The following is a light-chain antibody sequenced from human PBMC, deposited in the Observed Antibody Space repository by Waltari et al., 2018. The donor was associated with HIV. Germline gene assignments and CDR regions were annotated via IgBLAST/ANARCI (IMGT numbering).Light chain of an antibody. V-gene: IGLV1-51*01. CDR3: GTWDNSLSAGV. CDR2: ASD. J-gene: IGLJ2*01. Sequence: QSVLTQPPSVSAAPGQKVTISSSGSSSNLGRKSISWYQQLPGTAPKLLIYASDKRPAGIPDRFSGSKSGTSATLGITGLQTGDEADYYCGTWDNSLSAGVIGGGTKLTVL. CDR1: SSNLGRKS.